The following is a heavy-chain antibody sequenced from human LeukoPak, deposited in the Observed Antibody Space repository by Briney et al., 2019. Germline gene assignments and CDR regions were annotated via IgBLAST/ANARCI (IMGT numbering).Heavy chain of an antibody. D-gene: IGHD1-26*01. CDR1: GGSISSSNW. J-gene: IGHJ4*02. CDR2: IYHSGST. Sequence: SETLSLTCAVSGGSISSSNWWSWVRQPPGKGLEWIGEIYHSGSTNYNPSLKSRVTISVDKSKNQFSLKLSSVTAADTAVYYCASRYSGSYYRFGYWGQGTLVTVSS. CDR3: ASRYSGSYYRFGY. V-gene: IGHV4-4*02.